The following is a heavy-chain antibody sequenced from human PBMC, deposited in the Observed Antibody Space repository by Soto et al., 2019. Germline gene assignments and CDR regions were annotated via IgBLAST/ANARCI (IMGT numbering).Heavy chain of an antibody. Sequence: QVTLKESGPVLVKPTETLTLTCTVSGFSLSNARMGVSWIRQPPGKALEWLAHIFSNDEKSYSTSLKSRLTTXQXTXXSQVVLTMTNMDPVDTATYYCARIARLGREDYFDYWGQGTLVTVSS. V-gene: IGHV2-26*01. D-gene: IGHD2-15*01. CDR1: GFSLSNARMG. CDR3: ARIARLGREDYFDY. J-gene: IGHJ4*02. CDR2: IFSNDEK.